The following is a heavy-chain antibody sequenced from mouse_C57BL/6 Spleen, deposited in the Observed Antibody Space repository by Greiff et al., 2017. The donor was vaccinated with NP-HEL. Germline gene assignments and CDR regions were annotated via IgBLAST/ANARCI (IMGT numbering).Heavy chain of an antibody. CDR2: IWRGGST. Sequence: VKLMESGPGLVQPSQSLSITCTVSGFSLTSYGVHWVRQSPGKGLEWLGVIWRGGSTDYNAAFMSRLSITKDNSKSQVFFKMNSLQADDTAIYDCAKNYLATVVPYFDVWGTGTTVTVSS. CDR1: GFSLTSYG. CDR3: AKNYLATVVPYFDV. J-gene: IGHJ1*03. V-gene: IGHV2-5*01. D-gene: IGHD1-1*01.